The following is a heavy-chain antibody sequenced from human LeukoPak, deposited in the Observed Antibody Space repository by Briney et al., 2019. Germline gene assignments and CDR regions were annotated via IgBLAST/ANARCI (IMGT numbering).Heavy chain of an antibody. D-gene: IGHD6-13*01. CDR2: IGGSGGSS. CDR3: AKTSGYSNTWYEV. J-gene: IGHJ4*02. CDR1: GFTFSSYA. Sequence: PGGSLRLSCAASGFTFSSYAMSWVRQAPGRGLEWVSGIGGSGGSSNYADSVKGRFTISRDNSKNTLSLQMNSLRAEDTAMYYCAKTSGYSNTWYEVWGQGTLVTVSS. V-gene: IGHV3-23*01.